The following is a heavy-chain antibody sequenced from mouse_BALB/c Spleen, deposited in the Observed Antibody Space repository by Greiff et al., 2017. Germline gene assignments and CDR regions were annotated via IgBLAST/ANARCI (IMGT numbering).Heavy chain of an antibody. J-gene: IGHJ2*01. V-gene: IGHV6-6*02. CDR1: GFTFSNYW. CDR2: IRLKSNNYAT. Sequence: EVQLVESGGGLVQPGGSMKLSCVASGFTFSNYWMNWVRQSPEKGLEWVAEIRLKSNNYATHYAESVKGRFTISRDDSKSSVYLQMNNLRAEDTGIYYCTRGVPDYWGQGTTLTVSS. D-gene: IGHD2-14*01. CDR3: TRGVPDY.